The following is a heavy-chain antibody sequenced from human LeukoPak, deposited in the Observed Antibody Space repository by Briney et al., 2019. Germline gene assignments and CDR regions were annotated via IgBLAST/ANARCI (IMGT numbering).Heavy chain of an antibody. D-gene: IGHD3-22*01. CDR3: ARGQGRFDYDSSGYYITDLDY. J-gene: IGHJ4*02. CDR1: GGSISSGGYY. Sequence: SETLSLTCTVSGGSISSGGYYWSWIRQHPGKGLEWIGYIYYSGSTYYNPSLKSRVTISVDTSKNQFSLKLSSVTAADTAVYYCARGQGRFDYDSSGYYITDLDYWGQGTLVTVSS. V-gene: IGHV4-31*03. CDR2: IYYSGST.